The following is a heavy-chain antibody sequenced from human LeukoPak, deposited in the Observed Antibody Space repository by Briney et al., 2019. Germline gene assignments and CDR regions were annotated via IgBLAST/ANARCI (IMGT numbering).Heavy chain of an antibody. J-gene: IGHJ6*02. V-gene: IGHV3-48*03. CDR3: VKYRSGSYLSGMDV. CDR1: GFTFSSYE. D-gene: IGHD3-10*01. Sequence: PGGSLRLSCAASGFTFSSYEMNWVRQAPGKGLEWVSYISSSGSTIYYADSMKGRFTISRDNAKNSLYLQMNSLRAEDTAVYYCVKYRSGSYLSGMDVWGQGTTVTVSS. CDR2: ISSSGSTI.